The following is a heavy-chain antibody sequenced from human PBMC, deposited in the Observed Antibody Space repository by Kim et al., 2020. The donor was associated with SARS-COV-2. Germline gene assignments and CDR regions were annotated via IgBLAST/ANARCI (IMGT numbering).Heavy chain of an antibody. CDR2: INHSGST. D-gene: IGHD3-10*01. V-gene: IGHV4-34*01. CDR3: ARAGRGSSLFDY. J-gene: IGHJ4*02. Sequence: SETLSLTCAVYGGSFSGYYWSWIRQPPGKGLEWIGEINHSGSTNYNPSLKSRVTISVDTSKNQFSLKLSSVTAADTAVYYCARAGRGSSLFDYWGQGTLVTVSS. CDR1: GGSFSGYY.